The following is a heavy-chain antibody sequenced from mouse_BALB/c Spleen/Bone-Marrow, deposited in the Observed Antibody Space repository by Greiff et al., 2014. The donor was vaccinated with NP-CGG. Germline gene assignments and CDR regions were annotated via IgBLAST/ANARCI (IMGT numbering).Heavy chain of an antibody. V-gene: IGHV2-6-5*01. CDR3: AKLNWDEGDY. D-gene: IGHD4-1*01. J-gene: IGHJ2*01. CDR1: GFSLTDYG. Sequence: QVQLQQSGPGLVAPSQSLSITCTVSGFSLTDYGVSWIRQPPGKGLEWLGVIWGGGITYFNSALKSRLSISKDNSKSQVFLKMNSLQTYDTAMYYCAKLNWDEGDYWGQGTTLTVSS. CDR2: IWGGGIT.